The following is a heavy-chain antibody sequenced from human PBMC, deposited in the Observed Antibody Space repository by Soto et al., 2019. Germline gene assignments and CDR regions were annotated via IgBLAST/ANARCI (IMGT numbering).Heavy chain of an antibody. V-gene: IGHV5-51*01. CDR3: ARRSYYYDSSGYYAQNFDH. J-gene: IGHJ4*02. D-gene: IGHD3-22*01. Sequence: GESLKISCKGSGYSFTSYWIDWVRQMPGKGLEWMGVIYTSDSDTRYSPSFQGQVTISVDRSISTAYLQWSSLKASDTAMYYCARRSYYYDSSGYYAQNFDHWGQGTLVTVSS. CDR2: IYTSDSDT. CDR1: GYSFTSYW.